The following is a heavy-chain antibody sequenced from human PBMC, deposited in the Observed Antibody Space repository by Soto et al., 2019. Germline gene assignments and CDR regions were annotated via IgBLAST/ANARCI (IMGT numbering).Heavy chain of an antibody. CDR3: ANLGDGYNDDPFDY. V-gene: IGHV3-23*04. CDR1: GFTFSDYY. CDR2: ISGSGGST. Sequence: VQLVESGGGLVKPGGSLRLSCAASGFTFSDYYMSWIRQAPGKGLEWVSAISGSGGSTYYADSVKGRFTISRDNSKNTLYLQMNSLRAEDTAVYYCANLGDGYNDDPFDYWGQGTLVTVSS. J-gene: IGHJ4*02. D-gene: IGHD3-10*01.